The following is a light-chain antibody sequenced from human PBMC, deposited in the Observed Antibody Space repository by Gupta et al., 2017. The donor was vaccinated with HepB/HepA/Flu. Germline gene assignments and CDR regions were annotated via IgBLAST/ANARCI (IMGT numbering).Light chain of an antibody. CDR2: GKN. V-gene: IGLV3-19*01. CDR3: NSRDSSGNHLV. Sequence: VSVALGQTVRITCQGDSLRSYYASWYQQKPGQAPVLVIYGKNNRPSGIPDRFSGSSSGNTASLTITGAQAEDEADYYCNSRDSSGNHLVFGGGTKLTVL. CDR1: SLRSYY. J-gene: IGLJ3*02.